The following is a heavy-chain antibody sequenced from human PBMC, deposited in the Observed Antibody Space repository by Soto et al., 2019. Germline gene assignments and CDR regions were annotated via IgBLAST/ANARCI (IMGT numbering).Heavy chain of an antibody. Sequence: EVQLVESGGGLVQPGGSQRVSCAASGFTLRSHRIHWVRQVPGKGLEWVSRIDTDGGGTSYADSVKGRFTISTDNAKNTVNLQMNGLRGEDTAVYYCATVFDLWGQGTLVTVSS. J-gene: IGHJ5*02. CDR2: IDTDGGGT. CDR1: GFTLRSHR. CDR3: ATVFDL. V-gene: IGHV3-74*01.